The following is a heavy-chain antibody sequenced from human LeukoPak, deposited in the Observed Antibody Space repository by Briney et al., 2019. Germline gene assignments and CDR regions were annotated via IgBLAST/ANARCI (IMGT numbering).Heavy chain of an antibody. CDR1: GGSIRGYY. D-gene: IGHD6-19*01. Sequence: SETLSLTCAVYGGSIRGYYWSWIRQPPGKGLEWIGEINHSGSTNCNPSLKSRVTISVDTSKNQFSLKLSSVTAADTAVYYCARVGKQWLVLRGWFDPWGQGTLVTVSS. CDR3: ARVGKQWLVLRGWFDP. CDR2: INHSGST. J-gene: IGHJ5*02. V-gene: IGHV4-34*01.